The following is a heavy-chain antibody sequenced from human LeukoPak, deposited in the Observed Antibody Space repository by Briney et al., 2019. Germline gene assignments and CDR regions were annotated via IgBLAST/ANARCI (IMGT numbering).Heavy chain of an antibody. CDR3: ARATGVVTTLGFDY. CDR1: GFTFSSYV. V-gene: IGHV3-23*01. J-gene: IGHJ4*02. D-gene: IGHD2-21*02. Sequence: QPGGSLRLSCAASGFTFSSYVMSWVRQAPGKGLEWVSAISGSGGSTYYADSVKGRFTISRDNSKNTLYLQMNSLRAEDTAVYYCARATGVVTTLGFDYWGQGTLVTVSS. CDR2: ISGSGGST.